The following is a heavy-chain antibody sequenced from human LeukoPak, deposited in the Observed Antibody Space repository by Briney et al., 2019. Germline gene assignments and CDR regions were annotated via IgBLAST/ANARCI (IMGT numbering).Heavy chain of an antibody. CDR2: IKEDGSEK. J-gene: IGHJ4*02. CDR3: ASGRQLGY. D-gene: IGHD6-13*01. CDR1: GFTFSNYW. Sequence: GGSLRLSCAASGFTFSNYWMSWVRQAPGMGLEWVANIKEDGSEKYYVDSVKGRFTISRDNARNSLYLQMNSLRAEDTAVYYCASGRQLGYWGQGTLVTVSS. V-gene: IGHV3-7*01.